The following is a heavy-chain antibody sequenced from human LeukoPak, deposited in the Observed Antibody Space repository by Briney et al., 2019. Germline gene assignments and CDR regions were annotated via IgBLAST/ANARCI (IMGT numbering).Heavy chain of an antibody. CDR1: GFTFSSYA. J-gene: IGHJ4*02. Sequence: RGSLRLSCAAPGFTFSSYAMHWVRHAPGKGLEYVSAISSSGDSTYYANSVRGRFTLSRDNSKNTLYLEMGSLRAEDAAVYYCASSSGSNKAPFEYWGQGTLVTVSS. CDR3: ASSSGSNKAPFEY. D-gene: IGHD4-23*01. V-gene: IGHV3-64*01. CDR2: ISSSGDST.